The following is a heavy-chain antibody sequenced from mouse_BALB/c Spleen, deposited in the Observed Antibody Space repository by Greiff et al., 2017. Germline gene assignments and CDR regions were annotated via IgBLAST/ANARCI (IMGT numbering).Heavy chain of an antibody. Sequence: VQPQPSWAEPVKPGAFVKLSCPASGFHLKDPYMHWVKPWPEQGLAWIGMFAPAQGNTKYDPKFQGKAPITADTYSDTAGLQLSSLTAEDTAVYDGATDSSGYVGYYAMDYGGQGTAVTVSS. CDR1: GFHLKDPY. D-gene: IGHD3-2*01. J-gene: IGHJ4*01. V-gene: IGHV14-3*02. CDR3: ATDSSGYVGYYAMDY. CDR2: FAPAQGNT.